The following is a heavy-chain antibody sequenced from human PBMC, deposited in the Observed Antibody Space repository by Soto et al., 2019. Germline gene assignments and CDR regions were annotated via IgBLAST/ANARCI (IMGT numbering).Heavy chain of an antibody. Sequence: PGGSLRLSCAASGFRFADYTMHWVWQAPGKGLEWVSGLTWNSGSIAYADSVKGRFTISRDNAKNSLYLQMNSLRAEDTAFYFCAKGAISGTLNWFDPWGQGTLVTVSS. CDR2: LTWNSGSI. CDR1: GFRFADYT. V-gene: IGHV3-9*01. D-gene: IGHD6-13*01. CDR3: AKGAISGTLNWFDP. J-gene: IGHJ5*02.